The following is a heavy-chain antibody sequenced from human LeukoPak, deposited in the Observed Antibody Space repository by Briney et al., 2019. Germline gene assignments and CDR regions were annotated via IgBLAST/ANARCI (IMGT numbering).Heavy chain of an antibody. V-gene: IGHV5-10-1*01. CDR2: IDPSDSYT. Sequence: GESLQISCKGSGYSFTSYWISWVRPMPGKGLEWMGRIDPSDSYTNYSPSFQGHVTISADKSISTAYLQWSSLKASDTAMYYCASAAAQDYYYYGMDVWGQGTTVTVSS. CDR1: GYSFTSYW. J-gene: IGHJ6*02. CDR3: ASAAAQDYYYYGMDV. D-gene: IGHD6-13*01.